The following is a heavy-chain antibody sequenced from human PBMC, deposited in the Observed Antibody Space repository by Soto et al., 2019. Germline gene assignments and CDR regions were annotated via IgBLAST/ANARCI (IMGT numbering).Heavy chain of an antibody. Sequence: QVQLQESGPGLVKPSETLSLTCTVSGGSMSSYYWSWIRQPAGKGLEWIGRIYISGSSNYNPSLQSRVTMSVDTSKNQFSLRLTSVTAADTAVYFCARTEQWLNSYWYFDLWGPGTLVTVSS. CDR2: IYISGSS. J-gene: IGHJ2*01. CDR1: GGSMSSYY. V-gene: IGHV4-4*07. CDR3: ARTEQWLNSYWYFDL. D-gene: IGHD6-19*01.